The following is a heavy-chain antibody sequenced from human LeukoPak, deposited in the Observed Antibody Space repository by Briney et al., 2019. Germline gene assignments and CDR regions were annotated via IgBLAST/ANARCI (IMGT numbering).Heavy chain of an antibody. J-gene: IGHJ6*03. D-gene: IGHD6-19*01. V-gene: IGHV4-59*12. CDR1: GGSISSYY. CDR3: ARDQAVASRWLGNYYYYMDV. CDR2: LYYSGRT. Sequence: SETLSLTCTVSGGSISSYYWSWIRQPPGKGLEWIGYLYYSGRTNYNPSLKSRVTISVDTSKNQFSLQLNSVTPEDTAVYYCARDQAVASRWLGNYYYYMDVWGKGTTVTVSS.